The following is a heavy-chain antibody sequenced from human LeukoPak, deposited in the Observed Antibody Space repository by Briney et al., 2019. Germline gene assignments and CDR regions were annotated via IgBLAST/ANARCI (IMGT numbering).Heavy chain of an antibody. J-gene: IGHJ4*02. CDR3: VSFYETY. D-gene: IGHD2/OR15-2a*01. V-gene: IGHV3-74*01. Sequence: PGGSLRLSCAASGFSFSSYWMHWVRQAPGKGLVWVSRINGDGSRTYYADSVKGRFTISKDNAKNAVYLQMNSLRAEDTAVYYCVSFYETYWGRGTLVTVSS. CDR1: GFSFSSYW. CDR2: INGDGSRT.